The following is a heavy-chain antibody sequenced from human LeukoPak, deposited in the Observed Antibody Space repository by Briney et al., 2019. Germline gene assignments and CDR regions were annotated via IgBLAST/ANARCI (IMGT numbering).Heavy chain of an antibody. CDR3: ARDGQQLVLGNWFDP. Sequence: SVKVSCKASGGTFSSYAISWVRQAPGQGLEWMGGIIPIFGTANYAQKFQGRVTITAGKSTSTAYMELSSLRSEDTAVYYCARDGQQLVLGNWFDPWGQGTLVTVSS. V-gene: IGHV1-69*06. D-gene: IGHD6-13*01. J-gene: IGHJ5*02. CDR1: GGTFSSYA. CDR2: IIPIFGTA.